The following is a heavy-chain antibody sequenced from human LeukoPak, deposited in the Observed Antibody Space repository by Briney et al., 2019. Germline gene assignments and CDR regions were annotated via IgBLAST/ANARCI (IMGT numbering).Heavy chain of an antibody. CDR2: ISPKGIT. V-gene: IGHV4-38-2*02. CDR3: ARGRVSSSTWYSTYYYYFYMDV. J-gene: IGHJ6*03. Sequence: SETLSLTCFVSGYAINIDYSWGWIRQSPGKGLEWIGIISPKGITYYNPSLRGRVTISEDTSKNQFSLKLRSMTATDTAMYYCARGRVSSSTWYSTYYYYFYMDVWGKGTTVTVSS. CDR1: GYAINIDYS. D-gene: IGHD1-1*01.